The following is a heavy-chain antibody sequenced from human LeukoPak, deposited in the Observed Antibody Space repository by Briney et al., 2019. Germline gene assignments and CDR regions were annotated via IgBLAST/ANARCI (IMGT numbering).Heavy chain of an antibody. J-gene: IGHJ4*02. CDR2: ISSSSLTI. CDR3: ARVIDYSSSSDY. Sequence: GGSLRLSCAASGFIFSSYSMNWVRQAPAKGLEGVSYISSSSLTIYYADSVKGRFTISRDNAKNSLYLQMNSLRAEDTAVYFCARVIDYSSSSDYWGQGTLVTVSS. D-gene: IGHD6-6*01. CDR1: GFIFSSYS. V-gene: IGHV3-48*01.